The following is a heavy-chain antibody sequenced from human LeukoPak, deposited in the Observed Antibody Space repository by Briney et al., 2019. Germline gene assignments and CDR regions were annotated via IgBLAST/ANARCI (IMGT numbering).Heavy chain of an antibody. Sequence: GGSLRLSCAASGFTVSSNYISWVRQAPGKGLEWVSVIYSGGSTYYADSVKGRFTISRDNSKNTLYLQMNSLRAEDTAVYYCARDTRHYDILTGHTVGMDVWGQGTTVTVSS. CDR2: IYSGGST. CDR3: ARDTRHYDILTGHTVGMDV. J-gene: IGHJ6*02. CDR1: GFTVSSNY. D-gene: IGHD3-9*01. V-gene: IGHV3-66*01.